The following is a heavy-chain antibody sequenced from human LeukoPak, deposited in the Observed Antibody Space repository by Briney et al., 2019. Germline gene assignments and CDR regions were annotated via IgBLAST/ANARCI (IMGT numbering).Heavy chain of an antibody. CDR1: GFTFRSYE. CDR2: IRSSGSNM. D-gene: IGHD1-26*01. V-gene: IGHV3-48*03. CDR3: ARDGLSGDQAFDAFDI. J-gene: IGHJ3*02. Sequence: GGSLRLSRAASGFTFRSYEMSWVRQAPGKGLEWIAYIRSSGSNMYYADSVTGRFSISRDNAKDSLYLQMNSLRAEDTAIYYCARDGLSGDQAFDAFDIWGQGTMVTVSS.